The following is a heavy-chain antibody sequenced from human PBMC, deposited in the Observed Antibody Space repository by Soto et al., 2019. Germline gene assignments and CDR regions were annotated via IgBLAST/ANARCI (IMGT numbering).Heavy chain of an antibody. CDR1: GGTFSSYA. V-gene: IGHV1-69*13. CDR3: ARGLRGIVGATVYYYYYGMDV. CDR2: IIPIFGTA. J-gene: IGHJ6*02. Sequence: SVKVSCKAAGGTFSSYAISWVRQAPGQGLEWMGGIIPIFGTANYAQKFQGRVTITADESTSTAYMELSSLRSEDTAVYSCARGLRGIVGATVYYYYYGMDVWGQGTTVTV. D-gene: IGHD1-26*01.